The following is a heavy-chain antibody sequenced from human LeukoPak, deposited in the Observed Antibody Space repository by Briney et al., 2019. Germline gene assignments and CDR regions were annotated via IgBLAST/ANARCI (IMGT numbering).Heavy chain of an antibody. V-gene: IGHV1-69*05. CDR3: ARGSETEYYYYYMDV. J-gene: IGHJ6*03. CDR2: IIPIFGTA. Sequence: ASVKVSCKASGGTFSSYAISWVRQAPGQGLEWMGGIIPIFGTANYAQKFQGRVTITTDESTSTAYMELSSLRSEDTAVHYCARGSETEYYYYYMDVWGKGTTVTVSS. D-gene: IGHD2-21*02. CDR1: GGTFSSYA.